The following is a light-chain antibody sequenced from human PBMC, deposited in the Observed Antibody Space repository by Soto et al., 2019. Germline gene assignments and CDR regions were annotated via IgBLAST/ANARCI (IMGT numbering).Light chain of an antibody. V-gene: IGKV1-39*01. Sequence: DIQMTQSPSSLSASVGDRVTITCRASQNINNYLNWYQEKPGKAPKLLIYAASSLQSGVPSTFSGSGFGTEFTLTISSLQPEDFATYSCNQSYSVPLTLGGGTKVMIK. CDR2: AAS. CDR3: NQSYSVPLT. CDR1: QNINNY. J-gene: IGKJ4*01.